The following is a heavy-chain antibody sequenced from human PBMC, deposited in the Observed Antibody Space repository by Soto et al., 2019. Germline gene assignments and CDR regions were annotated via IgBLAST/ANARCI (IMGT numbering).Heavy chain of an antibody. CDR1: GDSISSSSCY. V-gene: IGHV4-39*01. J-gene: IGHJ4*02. D-gene: IGHD2-8*01. CDR2: IDYIGTT. Sequence: QLQLQESGPGLVKPSETLSLTCTVSGDSISSSSCYWGWIRQSPGKGLEWIGAIDYIGTTYYTPSLRHRVTVFVDTSKNQFFLKLTSVTAADTAVYYCSSRDTNGQQRPYWGQGTLVTVSS. CDR3: SSRDTNGQQRPY.